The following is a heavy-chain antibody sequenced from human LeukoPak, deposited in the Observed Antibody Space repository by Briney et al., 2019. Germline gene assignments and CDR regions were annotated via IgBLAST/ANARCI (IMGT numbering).Heavy chain of an antibody. V-gene: IGHV4-59*01. CDR3: ARGIVGATSFDY. D-gene: IGHD1-26*01. CDR2: IYYSGST. Sequence: SETLSLTCTVPGGSISSYYWSWIRQPPGKGLEWIGYIYYSGSTNYNPSLKSRVTISVDTSKNQFSLKLSSVTAADTAVYYCARGIVGATSFDYWGQGTLVTVSS. J-gene: IGHJ4*02. CDR1: GGSISSYY.